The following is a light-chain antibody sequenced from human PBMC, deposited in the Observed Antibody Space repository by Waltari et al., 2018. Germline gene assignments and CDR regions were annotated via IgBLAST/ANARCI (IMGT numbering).Light chain of an antibody. CDR3: QVWDTSSDHPGL. V-gene: IGLV3-21*02. CDR2: EDS. CDR1: NIGSKS. J-gene: IGLJ2*01. Sequence: SYVLTQPPSVSVAPGQTARITCGGNNIGSKSVHWYQQKPGQAPVLVVYEDSDRPSGIPERFSGSNSGNTATLTISRVEAGDEADYSCQVWDTSSDHPGLFGGGTKLTVL.